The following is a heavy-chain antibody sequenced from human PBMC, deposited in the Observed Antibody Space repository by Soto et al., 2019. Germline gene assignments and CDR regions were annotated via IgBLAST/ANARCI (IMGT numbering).Heavy chain of an antibody. J-gene: IGHJ4*02. Sequence: PGGSLRLSCAASGFTVSSNYMSWVRQAPGKGLEWVSVIYSGGSTYYADSVKGRFTISRDNSKNTLYLQMNSLRAEDTAVYYCARAPGYCSGGSCYLDPLAFDYWGQGTLVTVSS. CDR1: GFTVSSNY. V-gene: IGHV3-66*01. D-gene: IGHD2-15*01. CDR2: IYSGGST. CDR3: ARAPGYCSGGSCYLDPLAFDY.